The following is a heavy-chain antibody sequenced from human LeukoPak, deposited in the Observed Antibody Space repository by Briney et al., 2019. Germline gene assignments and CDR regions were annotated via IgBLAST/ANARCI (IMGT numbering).Heavy chain of an antibody. D-gene: IGHD6-6*01. V-gene: IGHV1-46*01. Sequence: GASVKVSCKASGYTFTSYYMHWVRQAPGQGLEWMGIINPSGGSTGYAQKFQGRVTMTRDMSTSTVYMELSSLRSEDTAVYYCARDLGSSPVDYWGQGTLVTVSS. CDR3: ARDLGSSPVDY. CDR1: GYTFTSYY. J-gene: IGHJ4*02. CDR2: INPSGGST.